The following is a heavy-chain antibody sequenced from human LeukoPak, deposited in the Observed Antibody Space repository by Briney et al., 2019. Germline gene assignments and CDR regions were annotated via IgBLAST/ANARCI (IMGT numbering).Heavy chain of an antibody. V-gene: IGHV1-3*01. CDR3: ARGDFWSGPNYFDY. CDR2: INAGNGNT. Sequence: ASVKVSCKASGYTFTSYAMHWVRQAPGQRLEWMGWINAGNGNTKYSQKFQGRVTITRDTSASTAYMELSSLRSEDTAVYYCARGDFWSGPNYFDYWGQGTLVTVSS. J-gene: IGHJ4*02. CDR1: GYTFTSYA. D-gene: IGHD3-3*01.